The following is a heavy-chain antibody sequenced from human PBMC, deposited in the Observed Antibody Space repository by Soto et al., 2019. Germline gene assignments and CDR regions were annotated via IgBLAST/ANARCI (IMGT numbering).Heavy chain of an antibody. Sequence: QVQLVEAGGGVVQPGRSLRLSCAASGFTFSDYGMHWVRQAPGKGLEWVAVISYDGDNQYYVDYVKGRFTISRDNSKNTLNLKMNSLRAEDTAVYYCAKHLPIRIVMVRRVNGRGYDYWGQGNLVTVSS. CDR3: AKHLPIRIVMVRRVNGRGYDY. CDR2: ISYDGDNQ. D-gene: IGHD3-10*01. CDR1: GFTFSDYG. V-gene: IGHV3-30*18. J-gene: IGHJ4*02.